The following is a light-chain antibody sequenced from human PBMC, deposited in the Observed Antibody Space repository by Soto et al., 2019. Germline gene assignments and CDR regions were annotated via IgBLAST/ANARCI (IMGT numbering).Light chain of an antibody. V-gene: IGKV3-15*01. J-gene: IGKJ5*01. CDR1: QSVSSN. CDR2: GAS. CDR3: QQYNNWPIT. Sequence: EIVMTQSPATLSVFPGERATLSCRASQSVSSNLAWYQQKPGQAPRLLIYGASTRATGIPARFSGSGSGTEFTLTISSLQSEDFAVYYCQQYNNWPITFGQGTRLESK.